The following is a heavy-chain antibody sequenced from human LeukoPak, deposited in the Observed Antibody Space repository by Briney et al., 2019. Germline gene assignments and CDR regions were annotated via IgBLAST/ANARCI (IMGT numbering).Heavy chain of an antibody. V-gene: IGHV3-66*01. CDR3: ARDRADGYNYGDYFDN. CDR1: GFTFSSYA. CDR2: IYGSSRT. Sequence: PGGSLRLSCAASGFTFSSYAMSWVRQAAGKGLGWVSVIYGSSRTYYADSVKGRFTISRDNSKNTVYLQMDSLRAEDTAVYYCARDRADGYNYGDYFDNWGQGTLVTVSS. D-gene: IGHD5-18*01. J-gene: IGHJ4*02.